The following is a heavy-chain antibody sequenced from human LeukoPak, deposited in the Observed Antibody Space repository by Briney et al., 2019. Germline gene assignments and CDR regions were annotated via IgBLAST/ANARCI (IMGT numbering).Heavy chain of an antibody. J-gene: IGHJ4*02. CDR1: GFTFSSYA. Sequence: GGSLRLSCAASGFTFSSYAISWVRQAPGKGLECVSVISGSGGSTYYADSVRGRFTISRDNSKNTLYLQMNSLRAEDTAVYYCAKGIVGATRKINFFDYWGQGTLVTVSS. CDR3: AKGIVGATRKINFFDY. V-gene: IGHV3-23*01. D-gene: IGHD1-26*01. CDR2: ISGSGGST.